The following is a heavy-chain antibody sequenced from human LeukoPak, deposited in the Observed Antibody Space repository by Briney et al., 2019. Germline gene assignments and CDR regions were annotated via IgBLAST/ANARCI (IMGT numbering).Heavy chain of an antibody. J-gene: IGHJ4*02. D-gene: IGHD3-9*01. CDR3: ARDSQYYDILTGYSLFDY. CDR2: ISSSGNYI. Sequence: GGSLRLSCAASGFSFTSYNMNWVRQAPGKGLEWVSFISSSGNYINYADSVKARFTLSRDNAKNSLYLQMNSLRAEDTAVYYCARDSQYYDILTGYSLFDYWGQGTLVTVSS. CDR1: GFSFTSYN. V-gene: IGHV3-21*01.